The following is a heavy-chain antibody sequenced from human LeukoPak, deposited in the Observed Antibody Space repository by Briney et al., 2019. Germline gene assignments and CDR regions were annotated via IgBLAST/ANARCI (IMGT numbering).Heavy chain of an antibody. CDR3: ATYRQVLLPFES. J-gene: IGHJ4*02. V-gene: IGHV3-23*01. D-gene: IGHD2-8*02. CDR1: GFTFSSYA. CDR2: INGSGGRT. Sequence: GGSLRLSCAASGFTFSSYAMSWVRQAPGKGLEWVSDINGSGGRTYYADSVRGRFTISRDNSKSTLSLQMNSLRAEDTAIYYCATYRQVLLPFESWGQGTLVTVSS.